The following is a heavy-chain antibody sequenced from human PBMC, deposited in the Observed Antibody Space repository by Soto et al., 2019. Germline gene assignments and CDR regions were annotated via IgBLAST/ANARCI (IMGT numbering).Heavy chain of an antibody. J-gene: IGHJ5*02. CDR1: GGSVSSGSYY. V-gene: IGHV4-61*01. Sequence: PSETLSLTCTASGGSVSSGSYYWSWIRQPPGKGLEWIGYIYYSGSTNYNPSLKSRVTISVDTSKNQFSLKLSSVTAADTAVYYCARDSRWFDPWGQGTLVTVSS. D-gene: IGHD6-13*01. CDR2: IYYSGST. CDR3: ARDSRWFDP.